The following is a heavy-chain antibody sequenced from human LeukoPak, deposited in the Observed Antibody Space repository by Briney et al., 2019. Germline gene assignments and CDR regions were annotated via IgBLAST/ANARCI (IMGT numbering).Heavy chain of an antibody. CDR1: GFTFSSYE. Sequence: PGGSLRLSCAASGFTFSSYEMNWVRQAPGKGLEWVSYINSGGSTLYYADSVKGRFTISRDNAKNSLYLQMNSLRAGDTAVYYCARTLWPYDAFDIWGQGTMVTVSS. CDR3: ARTLWPYDAFDI. CDR2: INSGGSTL. D-gene: IGHD3-16*01. J-gene: IGHJ3*02. V-gene: IGHV3-48*03.